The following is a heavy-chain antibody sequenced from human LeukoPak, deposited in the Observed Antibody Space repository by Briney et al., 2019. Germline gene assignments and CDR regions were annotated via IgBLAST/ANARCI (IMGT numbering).Heavy chain of an antibody. CDR2: IKTDGSAK. CDR3: ARDPESQKGRDGLDY. CDR1: GFSFSDYW. Sequence: GGSLRLSCVASGFSFSDYWMSWVRQAPGKGLEWVASIKTDGSAKYCVDSLKGRFTISRDNAKNSLYLQMNNLRAEDTAVYYCARDPESQKGRDGLDYWGQGTLVTVSS. V-gene: IGHV3-7*01. J-gene: IGHJ4*02. D-gene: IGHD1-14*01.